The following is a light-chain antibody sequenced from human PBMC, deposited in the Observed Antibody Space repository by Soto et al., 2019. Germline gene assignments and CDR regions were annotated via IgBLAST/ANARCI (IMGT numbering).Light chain of an antibody. J-gene: IGKJ5*01. Sequence: EVVLTQSPGILSLSPGERATLSCRASQSVRSTYLAWYQQKPGQAPRLLIHGASSRATGISARFSGSGSGTVLTLTISTLAAEDVAVYCSKYASGSLSHSSGQGTPL. CDR1: QSVRSTY. V-gene: IGKV3-20*01. CDR2: GAS. CDR3: KYASGSLSHS.